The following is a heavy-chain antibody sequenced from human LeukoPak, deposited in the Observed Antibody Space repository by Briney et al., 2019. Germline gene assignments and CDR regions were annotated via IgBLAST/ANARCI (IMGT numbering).Heavy chain of an antibody. V-gene: IGHV4-59*11. CDR2: VYYSGSG. CDR1: DDSIKSHF. CDR3: ARGSRRHYDGSGYYFGEFDY. D-gene: IGHD3-22*01. J-gene: IGHJ4*02. Sequence: PSETLSLTCTVSDDSIKSHFWTWIRQPPGKGLEWNGYVYYSGSGSSNPSLKSRLTMSVDTSKSQFYLNLNSVTTADTAMYYCARGSRRHYDGSGYYFGEFDYWGQGILVTVSP.